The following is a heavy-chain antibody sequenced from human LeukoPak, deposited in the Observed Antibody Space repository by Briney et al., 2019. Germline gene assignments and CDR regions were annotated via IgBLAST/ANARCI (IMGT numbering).Heavy chain of an antibody. V-gene: IGHV3-30*02. CDR3: ANDLRALNYYGSGANLTPSDY. J-gene: IGHJ4*02. Sequence: GGSLRLSCAASGFTFSSYGMHWVRQAPGKGLEWVAFIRYDGSNKYYADSAKGRFTISRDNSKNTLYLQMNSLRAEDTAVYYCANDLRALNYYGSGANLTPSDYWGQGTLVTVSS. D-gene: IGHD3-10*01. CDR1: GFTFSSYG. CDR2: IRYDGSNK.